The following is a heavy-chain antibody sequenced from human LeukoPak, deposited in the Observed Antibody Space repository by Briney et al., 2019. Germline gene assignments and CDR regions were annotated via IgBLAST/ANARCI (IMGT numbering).Heavy chain of an antibody. CDR3: ATLVMITFGGVID. V-gene: IGHV1-24*01. D-gene: IGHD3-16*01. CDR2: FDPEDGET. Sequence: ASVKVSCKVSGYTLTELSMHWVRQAPGKGLEWMGSFDPEDGETNYAQKFQGRVTMTEDTPTDTAYMELSSLRSEDTAVYYCATLVMITFGGVIDWGQGTLVTVSS. CDR1: GYTLTELS. J-gene: IGHJ4*02.